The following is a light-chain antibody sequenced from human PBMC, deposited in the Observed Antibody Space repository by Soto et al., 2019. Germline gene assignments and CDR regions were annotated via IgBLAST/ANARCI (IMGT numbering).Light chain of an antibody. Sequence: QSVLTPPASVSGSTGQSINISCSGTSSDVGAYNFVSWYQVHPGRAPKLIISKVPVRPSGVSHRFSGSKSGNSASLTISGLQAEDEADYYCTSYTTTNTPYVFGSGTKVTVL. V-gene: IGLV2-14*01. CDR1: SSDVGAYNF. CDR2: KVP. CDR3: TSYTTTNTPYV. J-gene: IGLJ1*01.